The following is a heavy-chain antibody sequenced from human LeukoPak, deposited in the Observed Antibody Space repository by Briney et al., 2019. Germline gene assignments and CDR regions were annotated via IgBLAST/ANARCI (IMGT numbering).Heavy chain of an antibody. D-gene: IGHD2-15*01. CDR1: GFTFSSYA. CDR2: ISGSGGST. Sequence: GGSLRLSCAASGFTFSSYAMSWVRQAPGKGLEWVSAISGSGGSTYYADSVKGRFTISRDNSKNTLYLRMNSLRAEDTAVYYCAKVELGIGYCSGGSCWSHNGFDPWCQGTLVSGYS. V-gene: IGHV3-23*01. J-gene: IGHJ5*02. CDR3: AKVELGIGYCSGGSCWSHNGFDP.